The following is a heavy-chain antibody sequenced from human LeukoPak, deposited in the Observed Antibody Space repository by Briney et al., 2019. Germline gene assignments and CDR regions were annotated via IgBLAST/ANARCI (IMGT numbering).Heavy chain of an antibody. CDR1: GYLFTSYW. Sequence: SGESLKISCQGSGYLFTSYWIGWVRQLPGKGLEWMGIIYPGDSDTRYSPSFQGQVTISADKSISTAYLQWSSLKASDTAMYYCARRGIYGDYGWYFDLWGRGTLVTVSS. D-gene: IGHD4-17*01. J-gene: IGHJ2*01. CDR3: ARRGIYGDYGWYFDL. V-gene: IGHV5-51*01. CDR2: IYPGDSDT.